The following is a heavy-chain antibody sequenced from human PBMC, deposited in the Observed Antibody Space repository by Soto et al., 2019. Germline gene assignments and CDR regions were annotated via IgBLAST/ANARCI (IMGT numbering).Heavy chain of an antibody. CDR3: AILPRDIVATIVAY. J-gene: IGHJ4*02. CDR1: GGSISSSSYY. CDR2: IYYSGST. V-gene: IGHV4-39*01. D-gene: IGHD5-12*01. Sequence: SETLSLTCTVSGGSISSSSYYWGWIRQPPGKGLEWIGSIYYSGSTYYNPSLKSRVTISVDTSKNQFSLKLSSVTAADTAVYYCAILPRDIVATIVAYWGQGTLDIGSS.